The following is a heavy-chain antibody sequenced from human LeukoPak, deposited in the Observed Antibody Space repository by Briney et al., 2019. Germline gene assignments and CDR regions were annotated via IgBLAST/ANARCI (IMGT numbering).Heavy chain of an antibody. J-gene: IGHJ4*02. CDR3: ARHLGISTSGSRNFDY. Sequence: GESLKISCKGSGYSFINYWIGWVRQMPGKGLEWMGIIYPADSDTRYSPSFQGQVTISADKSFSTAYLQWSSLKASDTAMYYCARHLGISTSGSRNFDYWGQGTMVTVSS. D-gene: IGHD6-13*01. CDR1: GYSFINYW. CDR2: IYPADSDT. V-gene: IGHV5-51*01.